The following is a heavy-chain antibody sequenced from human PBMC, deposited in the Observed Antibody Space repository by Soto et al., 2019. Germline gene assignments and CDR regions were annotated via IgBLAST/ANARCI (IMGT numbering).Heavy chain of an antibody. Sequence: SETLSLTCTVSGGSISSGGYYWSWIRQHPGKGLEWIGYIYYSGSTYYNPSLKSRVTIAVDTSKSQFSLKLSSVTAADTAVYYCARVISSSSSLGLRYYYYGMDVWGQGTTVTVSS. CDR1: GGSISSGGYY. J-gene: IGHJ6*02. V-gene: IGHV4-31*03. CDR2: IYYSGST. D-gene: IGHD6-6*01. CDR3: ARVISSSSSLGLRYYYYGMDV.